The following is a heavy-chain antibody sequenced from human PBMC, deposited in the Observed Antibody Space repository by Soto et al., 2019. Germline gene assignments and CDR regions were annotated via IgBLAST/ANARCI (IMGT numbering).Heavy chain of an antibody. CDR3: ARHVDPFFYGLEV. Sequence: SETLSLTCAVSGGSISTSVYHWSWIRQPPGKGLEWIGYIYYSGITKDNPSLKSRVTISVDTSKHQLSLKLSSVTAADTAMYYCARHVDPFFYGLEVRGQGTTVTVSS. CDR2: IYYSGIT. V-gene: IGHV4-61*05. J-gene: IGHJ6*02. CDR1: GGSISTSVYH.